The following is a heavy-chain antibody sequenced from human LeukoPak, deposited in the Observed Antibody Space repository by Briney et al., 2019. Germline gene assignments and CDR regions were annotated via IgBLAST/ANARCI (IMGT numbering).Heavy chain of an antibody. J-gene: IGHJ4*02. Sequence: GGSLRLSCAASGFTFSRSWMHWVRQAPGKGLVWVSRINTDGSDTMYADSVKGRFTISRDNAKNTLYLQMNSLKAEDTAVYYCARDQGSSGPTTYDYWGQGNLVTVSS. V-gene: IGHV3-74*03. CDR1: GFTFSRSW. CDR3: ARDQGSSGPTTYDY. D-gene: IGHD6-19*01. CDR2: INTDGSDT.